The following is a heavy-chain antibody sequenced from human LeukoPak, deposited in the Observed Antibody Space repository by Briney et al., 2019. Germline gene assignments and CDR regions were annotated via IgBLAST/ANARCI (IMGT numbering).Heavy chain of an antibody. V-gene: IGHV1-8*01. CDR3: ARGLRYFDWLPFDY. CDR2: MNPNSGNT. D-gene: IGHD3-9*01. J-gene: IGHJ4*02. Sequence: ASVKVSCKASGYTFTSCDINWVRQASGQGLEWMGWMNPNSGNTGYAQKFQGRVTMTRNTSISTAYMELSSLRSEDTAVYYCARGLRYFDWLPFDYWGQGTLVTVSS. CDR1: GYTFTSCD.